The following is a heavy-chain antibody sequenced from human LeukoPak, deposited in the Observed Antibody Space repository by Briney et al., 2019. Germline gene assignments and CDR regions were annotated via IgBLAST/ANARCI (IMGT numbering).Heavy chain of an antibody. CDR3: ARAWTQGGFLDY. CDR2: INPNSGGT. Sequence: GASVKVSCKAYGYTFTGYYMHWVRQAPGQGLEWMGWINPNSGGTNYAQKFQGRVAMTRDTSISTAYMELSRLRSDDTAVYYCARAWTQGGFLDYWGQGTLVTVSS. CDR1: GYTFTGYY. J-gene: IGHJ4*02. V-gene: IGHV1-2*02. D-gene: IGHD5-18*01.